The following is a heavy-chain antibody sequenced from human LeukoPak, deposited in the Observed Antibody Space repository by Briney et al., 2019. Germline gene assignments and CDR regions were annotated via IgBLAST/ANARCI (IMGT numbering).Heavy chain of an antibody. J-gene: IGHJ4*02. CDR3: ARDRGYSSSQGYFDY. CDR1: GGSFSAYY. V-gene: IGHV4-4*07. D-gene: IGHD6-13*01. CDR2: IYTSGST. Sequence: SETLSLTCAVYGGSFSAYYWSWIRQPAGKGLEWIGRIYTSGSTNYNPSLKSRVTISVDTSKNQFSLKLSSETAADTAVYYCARDRGYSSSQGYFDYWGQGTLVTVSS.